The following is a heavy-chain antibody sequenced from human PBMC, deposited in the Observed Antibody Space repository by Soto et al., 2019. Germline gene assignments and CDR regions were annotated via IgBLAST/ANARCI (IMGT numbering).Heavy chain of an antibody. Sequence: QVQLVQSGAEVKKPGASVKVSCKASGYTFTSYDINWVRQATGQGLEWMGWMNPNSGNTGYAQKCQGSVTMTRNTPIRTAYMELRSLRYEDTAVYYCARGQGDDSSGYYYESAAFDIWGQGTMVTVSS. D-gene: IGHD3-22*01. V-gene: IGHV1-8*01. J-gene: IGHJ3*02. CDR3: ARGQGDDSSGYYYESAAFDI. CDR2: MNPNSGNT. CDR1: GYTFTSYD.